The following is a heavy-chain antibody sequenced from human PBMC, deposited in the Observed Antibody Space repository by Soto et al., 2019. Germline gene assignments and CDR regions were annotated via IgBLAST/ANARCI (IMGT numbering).Heavy chain of an antibody. Sequence: QVQLVQSGAEVKKPGASVKVSCKASGYTFTSYGISWVRQAPGQGLEWMGWISAYNGNTNYAQKLQGRVTMTTDTSTSTAYLELRSLRSDDTAVYYCARDRGTYYYDSSGYYHPWGQGTLVTVSS. CDR3: ARDRGTYYYDSSGYYHP. J-gene: IGHJ5*02. D-gene: IGHD3-22*01. CDR2: ISAYNGNT. V-gene: IGHV1-18*01. CDR1: GYTFTSYG.